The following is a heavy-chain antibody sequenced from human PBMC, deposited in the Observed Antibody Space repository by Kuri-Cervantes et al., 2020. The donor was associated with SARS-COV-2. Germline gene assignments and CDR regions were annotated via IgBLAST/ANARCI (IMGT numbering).Heavy chain of an antibody. CDR2: VSNTGSA. CDR3: ARVINWFGP. Sequence: GSLRLSCTVSGDSVNIYYWTWIRQPPGKGLEWTAYVSNTGSATYNPSLKGRVTMSLDTSKNQFSLKLRSVTAADTAVYYCARVINWFGPWGQGRQVTVSS. J-gene: IGHJ5*02. CDR1: GDSVNIYY. V-gene: IGHV4-59*02.